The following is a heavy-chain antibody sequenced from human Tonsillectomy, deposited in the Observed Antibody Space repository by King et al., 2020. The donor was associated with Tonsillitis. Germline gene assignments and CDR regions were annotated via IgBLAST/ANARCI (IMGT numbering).Heavy chain of an antibody. J-gene: IGHJ4*02. D-gene: IGHD6-19*01. V-gene: IGHV3-33*05. Sequence: HVQLVESGGGVVQPGRSLSLSCAASGFSFSSYGMHWVRQAPGKGLEGVAVISFDGSRKNYADSVKGRFTIFRDGSKNTLFLQMNSLRADDTAVYYCARERLYSSGWGIDHWGQGTLLSVSS. CDR1: GFSFSSYG. CDR2: ISFDGSRK. CDR3: ARERLYSSGWGIDH.